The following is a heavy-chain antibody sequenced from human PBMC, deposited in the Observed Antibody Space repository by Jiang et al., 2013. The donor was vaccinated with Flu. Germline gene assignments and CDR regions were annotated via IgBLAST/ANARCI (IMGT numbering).Heavy chain of an antibody. V-gene: IGHV4-59*08. J-gene: IGHJ4*02. CDR3: ARSSGYDPYYFNY. CDR2: IYYSGIT. CDR1: GGSISSYY. D-gene: IGHD5-12*01. Sequence: GPGLVKPSETLSLTCSVSGGSISSYYWNWIRQPPGKGLEWIGYIYYSGITTYTPSLKSRVTMSVDTSKNQFSLKLTSVTAADTAVYYCARSSGYDPYYFNYWGQGTLVTVSS.